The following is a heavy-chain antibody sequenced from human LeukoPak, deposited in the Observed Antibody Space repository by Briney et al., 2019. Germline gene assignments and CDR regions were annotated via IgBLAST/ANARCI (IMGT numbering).Heavy chain of an antibody. CDR1: GFTFSSYA. CDR2: ISGSGGST. Sequence: PGGSLRRSCAASGFTFSSYAMSWVRQAPGKGLEWVSAISGSGGSTYYADSVKGRFTISRDNSKNTLYLQMNSLRAEDTAVYYCAKDFRSSTSCWDYWGQGTLVTVSS. CDR3: AKDFRSSTSCWDY. J-gene: IGHJ4*02. V-gene: IGHV3-23*01. D-gene: IGHD2-2*01.